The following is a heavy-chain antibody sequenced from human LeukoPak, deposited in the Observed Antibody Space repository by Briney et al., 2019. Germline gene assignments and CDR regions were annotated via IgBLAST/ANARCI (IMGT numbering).Heavy chain of an antibody. J-gene: IGHJ4*02. V-gene: IGHV3-53*01. Sequence: GSLRLSSTASEFTVSRNYMLWGRQAPGKGLEWVSLIFSNGDTHYADSVKGRFTISRDTSKNTVSLQMNSLRVEDTAMYYCTRDQMNYWGQGTLVTVSS. CDR2: IFSNGDT. D-gene: IGHD5-24*01. CDR1: EFTVSRNY. CDR3: TRDQMNY.